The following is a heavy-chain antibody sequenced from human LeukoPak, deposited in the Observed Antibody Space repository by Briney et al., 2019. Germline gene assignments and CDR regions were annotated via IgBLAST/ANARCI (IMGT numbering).Heavy chain of an antibody. D-gene: IGHD6-19*01. J-gene: IGHJ4*02. V-gene: IGHV1-2*02. CDR1: GYTFTGYY. CDR2: INPNSGGT. CDR3: ARLIAVAGTGFDY. Sequence: SVKVSCKASGYTFTGYYMHWVRQAPGQGLEWMGWINPNSGGTNYAQKFQGRVTMTRDTSISTAYMELSRLRSDDTAVYYCARLIAVAGTGFDYWGQGTLDTVSS.